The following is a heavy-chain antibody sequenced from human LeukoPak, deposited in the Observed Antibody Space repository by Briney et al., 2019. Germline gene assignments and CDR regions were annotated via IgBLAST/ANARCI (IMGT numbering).Heavy chain of an antibody. CDR3: AREGVDTAMDYSSGWYRSSGYYYYMDV. CDR2: TYYRSKWYS. CDR1: GDSVSRNTAG. J-gene: IGHJ6*03. V-gene: IGHV6-1*01. Sequence: SQTLSLTCAISGDSVSRNTAGWNWIRQFPSRGLEWLGRTYYRSKWYSDFAPSVRNRITINPDTSKNQFSLQLNSVTPEDTAVYYCAREGVDTAMDYSSGWYRSSGYYYYMDVWGKGTTVTVSS. D-gene: IGHD6-19*01.